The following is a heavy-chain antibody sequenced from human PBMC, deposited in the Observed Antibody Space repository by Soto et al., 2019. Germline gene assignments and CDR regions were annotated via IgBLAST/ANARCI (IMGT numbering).Heavy chain of an antibody. J-gene: IGHJ4*02. CDR1: GGSISSSNW. V-gene: IGHV4-4*02. CDR2: IYHSGST. D-gene: IGHD6-13*01. CDR3: ARRSSWYGFDY. Sequence: QVQLQESGPGLVKPSGTLSLTCAVSGGSISSSNWWSWARQPPGKGLEWIGEIYHSGSTNYNPSLKGRVTISIDKSKNQCSLKLSSMTAADTAVYYCARRSSWYGFDYWGQGTLVTVSS.